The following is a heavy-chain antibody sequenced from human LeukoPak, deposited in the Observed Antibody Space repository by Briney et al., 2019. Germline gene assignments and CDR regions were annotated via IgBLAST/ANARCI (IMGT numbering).Heavy chain of an antibody. D-gene: IGHD3-22*01. Sequence: GGSLRLSCAGTGFIFSSYAMTWVRQAPGKGLEWVATLNGLFGGTDYADSVKGRFTISRDKSKNMLYLEMNSLRAEDTAVYYCAKDPPYYYDSSGYGGGAFDIWGQGTMVTVSS. CDR2: LNGLFGGT. CDR1: GFIFSSYA. CDR3: AKDPPYYYDSSGYGGGAFDI. V-gene: IGHV3-23*01. J-gene: IGHJ3*02.